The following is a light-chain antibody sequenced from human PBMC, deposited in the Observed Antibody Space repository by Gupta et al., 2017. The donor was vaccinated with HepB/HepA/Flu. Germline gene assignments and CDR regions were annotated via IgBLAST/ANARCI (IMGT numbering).Light chain of an antibody. CDR1: QSVSIN. CDR3: QHYNTWPLT. J-gene: IGKJ4*01. CDR2: SAS. V-gene: IGKV3-15*01. Sequence: EVVMTQSPVTLSVSPGERATLSCRASQSVSINLAWYQQKPGQAPRLLIYSASSRATDIPARFSGSGSGTEFTLTISKLQSEDFAVYYCQHYNTWPLTFGGGTKVEI.